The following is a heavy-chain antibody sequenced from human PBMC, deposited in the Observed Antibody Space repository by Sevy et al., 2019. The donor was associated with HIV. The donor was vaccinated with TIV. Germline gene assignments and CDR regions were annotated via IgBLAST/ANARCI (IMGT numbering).Heavy chain of an antibody. CDR1: GFTFSKYS. Sequence: GGSLRLSCAASGFTFSKYSMSLVRQPPGKGLEWVSTLSFGCGEINYADSVKGRFTISRDNSKSSGYLQMNNLRPEDTAVYYCAREGCTKPHDYWGQGTLVTVSS. J-gene: IGHJ4*02. V-gene: IGHV3-23*01. CDR3: AREGCTKPHDY. CDR2: LSFGCGEI. D-gene: IGHD2-8*01.